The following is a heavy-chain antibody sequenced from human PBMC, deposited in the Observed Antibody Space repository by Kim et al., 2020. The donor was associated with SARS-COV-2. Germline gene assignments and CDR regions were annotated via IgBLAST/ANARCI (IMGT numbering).Heavy chain of an antibody. CDR2: IYYSGST. Sequence: SETLSLTCTVSGGSISSSSYYWGWIRQPPGKGLEWIGSIYYSGSTYYNPSLKSRVTISVDTSKNQFSLKLSSVTAADTAVYYCARHVELITFGGVIVPLYFDYWGQGTLVTVSS. D-gene: IGHD3-16*02. CDR1: GGSISSSSYY. CDR3: ARHVELITFGGVIVPLYFDY. J-gene: IGHJ4*02. V-gene: IGHV4-39*01.